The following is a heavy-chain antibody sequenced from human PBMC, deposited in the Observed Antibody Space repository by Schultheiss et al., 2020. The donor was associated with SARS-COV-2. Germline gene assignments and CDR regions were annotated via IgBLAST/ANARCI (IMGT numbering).Heavy chain of an antibody. CDR3: ARRPGRGARRFDY. CDR2: IIPIFGTA. D-gene: IGHD3-10*01. J-gene: IGHJ4*02. CDR1: GGTFSSYA. V-gene: IGHV1-69*13. Sequence: SVKVSCKASGGTFSSYAISWVRQAPGQGLEWMGGIIPIFGTANYAQKFQGRVTITADESTSTAYMELSSLRSEDTAVYYCARRPGRGARRFDYWGRGTLVTVSS.